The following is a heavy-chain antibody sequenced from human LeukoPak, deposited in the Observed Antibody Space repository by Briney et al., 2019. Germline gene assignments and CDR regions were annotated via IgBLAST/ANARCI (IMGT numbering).Heavy chain of an antibody. CDR2: TYYRSKSYN. D-gene: IGHD2/OR15-2a*01. J-gene: IGHJ4*02. CDR1: GDSVSSNSGS. Sequence: SQTLSLTCAISGDSVSSNSGSWHWIRQSPSRGLEWLGRTYYRSKSYNDYAVSVNSRITINPDASNNQLSLQLNSVTPEDTAVYYCAREKASMLDYWGQGTLVTVSS. CDR3: AREKASMLDY. V-gene: IGHV6-1*01.